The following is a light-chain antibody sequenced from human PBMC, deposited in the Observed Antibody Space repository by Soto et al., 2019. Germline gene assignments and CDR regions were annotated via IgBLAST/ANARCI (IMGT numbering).Light chain of an antibody. J-gene: IGKJ4*01. CDR1: QSVSST. CDR3: QQYKDWPLT. V-gene: IGKV3-15*01. Sequence: EIVMTQSPATLSVSPGERATLSCRASQSVSSTFAWYQQKPGQAPRLLIYGASTRATGIPARFSGSGSGTEITLTISSLQSEDFALYYCQQYKDWPLTFGEGTKVEIK. CDR2: GAS.